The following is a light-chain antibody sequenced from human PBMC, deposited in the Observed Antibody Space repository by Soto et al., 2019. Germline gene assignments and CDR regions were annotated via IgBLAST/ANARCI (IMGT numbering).Light chain of an antibody. CDR3: QHYGGSPPYT. V-gene: IGKV3-20*01. J-gene: IGKJ2*01. CDR2: DAF. Sequence: EIVLTQAPGTLSLSPGERATLSCRASQSLSTTYLTWYQQKPGQAPRLLIYDAFSRATGIPDRFSGSGSGADFTLTINSLEPEDFAVYYCQHYGGSPPYTFGQGTKLEIK. CDR1: QSLSTTY.